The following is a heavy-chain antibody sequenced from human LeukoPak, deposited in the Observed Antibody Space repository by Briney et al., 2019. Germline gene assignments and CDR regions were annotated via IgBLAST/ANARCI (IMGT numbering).Heavy chain of an antibody. CDR3: ARASKSGWYYSIY. CDR2: ISGSNGNT. CDR1: GYTFTRYG. J-gene: IGHJ4*02. Sequence: ASVKVSCKAFGYTFTRYGVSWVRQAPGQGLEWIGWISGSNGNTNYAQNFQGRVTMTTDTSTSTAYMELRSLRTDDTAVYYCARASKSGWYYSIYWGQGTLVTVSS. D-gene: IGHD6-19*01. V-gene: IGHV1-18*01.